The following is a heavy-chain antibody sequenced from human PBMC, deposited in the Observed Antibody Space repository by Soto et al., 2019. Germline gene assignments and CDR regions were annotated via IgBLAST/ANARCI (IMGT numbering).Heavy chain of an antibody. Sequence: GGSLRLSCAASGFPVSINYMSLVRQSPGKGLEWVSFIYSGGSTYYADSVKGRFTISRDNSKNTLYLQMNSLRAEDTAVYYCARAYSSSGAFDIWGQGKMVTVSS. CDR2: IYSGGST. CDR3: ARAYSSSGAFDI. J-gene: IGHJ3*02. V-gene: IGHV3-53*01. D-gene: IGHD6-6*01. CDR1: GFPVSINY.